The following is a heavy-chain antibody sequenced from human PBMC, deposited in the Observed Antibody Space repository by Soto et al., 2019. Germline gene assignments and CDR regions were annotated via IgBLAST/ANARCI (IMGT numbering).Heavy chain of an antibody. V-gene: IGHV1-18*01. Sequence: ASVTVSCKASGYTFSEYGISWVRQAPGQGPEYLGWISTNNGNTGYAPTLQGRVTMTTDTSTSTAYMELRSLRSDDTAVYYCAIQRAGAYGMDVWGQGTTVTVSS. CDR2: ISTNNGNT. D-gene: IGHD3-10*01. CDR1: GYTFSEYG. CDR3: AIQRAGAYGMDV. J-gene: IGHJ6*02.